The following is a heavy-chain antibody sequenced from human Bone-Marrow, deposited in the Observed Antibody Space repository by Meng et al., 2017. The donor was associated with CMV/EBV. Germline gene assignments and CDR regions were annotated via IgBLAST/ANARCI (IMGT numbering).Heavy chain of an antibody. CDR3: GRVVDVRPGSSCSSATCSDY. CDR1: GGSISSYY. CDR2: IYYSGST. D-gene: IGHD2-2*01. Sequence: SETLSLTCTVSGGSISSYYWSWIRQPPGKGLEWIGYIYYSGSTNYNPSLKSRVTISVDTPKNQFSLKLSSVTAADTAVYYCGRVVDVRPGSSCSSATCSDYWGQGTLVTVAS. J-gene: IGHJ4*02. V-gene: IGHV4-59*12.